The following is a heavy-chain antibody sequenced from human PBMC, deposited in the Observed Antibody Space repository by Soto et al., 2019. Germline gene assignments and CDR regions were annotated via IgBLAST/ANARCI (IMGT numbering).Heavy chain of an antibody. CDR3: AREGAAAGTGYYYYGMDV. J-gene: IGHJ6*02. V-gene: IGHV3-33*01. CDR1: GFTFSSYG. Sequence: GALRLSCAASGFTFSSYGMHWVRQAPGKGLEWVAVIWYDGSNKYYADSVKGRFTISRDNSRNTLYLQMNSLRAEDTAVYYCAREGAAAGTGYYYYGMDVWGQGTTVTVS. D-gene: IGHD6-13*01. CDR2: IWYDGSNK.